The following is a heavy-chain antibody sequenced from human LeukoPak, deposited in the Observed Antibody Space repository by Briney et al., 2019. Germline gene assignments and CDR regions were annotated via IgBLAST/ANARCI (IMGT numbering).Heavy chain of an antibody. CDR3: ARVVAAAGGQNWFDP. D-gene: IGHD6-13*01. CDR2: IYTSGST. J-gene: IGHJ5*02. V-gene: IGHV4-61*02. Sequence: PSETLSLTCTVSGGSISSGSYYWSWIRQPAGKGLEWIGRIYTSGSTNYNPSLKSRVTISVDRSKNQFSLKLSSVTAADTAVYYCARVVAAAGGQNWFDPWGQGTLVTVSS. CDR1: GGSISSGSYY.